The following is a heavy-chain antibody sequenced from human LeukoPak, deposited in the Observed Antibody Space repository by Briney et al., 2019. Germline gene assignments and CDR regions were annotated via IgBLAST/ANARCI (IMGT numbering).Heavy chain of an antibody. Sequence: GASVKVSSKASGGSFFAYPIHWVRQAPGQGLEWMGRITPIRDTTFYAETFQGRITITADKSTTTAYLELSSLTSEDTATYYCARAGQLFDSWGLGTLVFVSS. CDR3: ARAGQLFDS. CDR1: GGSFFAYP. V-gene: IGHV1-69*08. CDR2: ITPIRDTT. J-gene: IGHJ4*02. D-gene: IGHD6-19*01.